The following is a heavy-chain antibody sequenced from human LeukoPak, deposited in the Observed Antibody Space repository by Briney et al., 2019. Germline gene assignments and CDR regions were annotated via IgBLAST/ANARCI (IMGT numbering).Heavy chain of an antibody. Sequence: SQTLSLTCTVSGGSISSGSYYWSWIRQPAGKGLEWIGRIYTSGSTNYNPSLKSRVTISVDTSRKQFSLKLSSVTAADTAVYYCARGAVAGTPFFDYWGQGTLVTVSS. CDR3: ARGAVAGTPFFDY. V-gene: IGHV4-61*02. CDR2: IYTSGST. J-gene: IGHJ4*02. D-gene: IGHD6-19*01. CDR1: GGSISSGSYY.